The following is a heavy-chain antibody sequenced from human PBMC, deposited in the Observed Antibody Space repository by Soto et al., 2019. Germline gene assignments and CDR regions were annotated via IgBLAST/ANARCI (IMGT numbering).Heavy chain of an antibody. J-gene: IGHJ6*02. CDR1: GYSFTSYW. Sequence: GESLKISCTGSGYSFTSYWISWVRQMPGKGLEWMGRIDPSDSYTNYSPSFQGHVTISADKSISTAYLQWSSLKASDTAMYYCARTGHWDYYYGMDVWGQGTTVTVSS. D-gene: IGHD7-27*01. CDR2: IDPSDSYT. V-gene: IGHV5-10-1*01. CDR3: ARTGHWDYYYGMDV.